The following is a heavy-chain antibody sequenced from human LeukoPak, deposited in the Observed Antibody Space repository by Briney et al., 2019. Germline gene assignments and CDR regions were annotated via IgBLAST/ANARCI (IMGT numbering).Heavy chain of an antibody. D-gene: IGHD2-2*03. CDR3: ARRSGWIADYYYYYYMDV. V-gene: IGHV1-18*01. Sequence: GASVKVSCKASGYTFTSYGISWVRQAPGQGLEWMGWISAYNGNTNYAQKLQGRVTMTTDTSTSTAYMELRSLRSDDTAVYYCARRSGWIADYYYYYYMDVWGKGTTVTISS. CDR1: GYTFTSYG. CDR2: ISAYNGNT. J-gene: IGHJ6*03.